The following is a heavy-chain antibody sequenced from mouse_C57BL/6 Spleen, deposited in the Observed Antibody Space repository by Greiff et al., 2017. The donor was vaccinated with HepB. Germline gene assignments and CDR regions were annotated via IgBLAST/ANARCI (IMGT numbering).Heavy chain of an antibody. CDR1: GYTFTSYG. CDR2: IYPRSGNT. CDR3: ARDYGSSYEGVYYYAMDY. Sequence: VKLQESGAELARPGASVKLSCKASGYTFTSYGISWVKQRTGQGLEWIGEIYPRSGNTYYNEKFKGKATLTADKSSSTAYMELRSLTSEDSAVYFCARDYGSSYEGVYYYAMDYWGQGTSVTVSS. V-gene: IGHV1-81*01. J-gene: IGHJ4*01. D-gene: IGHD1-1*01.